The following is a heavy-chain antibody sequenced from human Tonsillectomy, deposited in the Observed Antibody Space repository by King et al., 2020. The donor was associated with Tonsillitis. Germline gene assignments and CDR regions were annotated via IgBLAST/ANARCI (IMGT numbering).Heavy chain of an antibody. CDR3: TRFGAYRGRYDYVWGSYRYTYYFDY. CDR2: IRSKAYGGTT. J-gene: IGHJ4*02. CDR1: GFTFGDYA. D-gene: IGHD3-16*02. Sequence: VQLVESGGGLVQPGRSLRLSCTASGFTFGDYAMSWFRQAPGQGLEWVGFIRSKAYGGTTEYAASVKGRFTISRDDSKSIAYLQMNRLKTEDTAVYYCTRFGAYRGRYDYVWGSYRYTYYFDYWGQGTTVTVSS. V-gene: IGHV3-49*03.